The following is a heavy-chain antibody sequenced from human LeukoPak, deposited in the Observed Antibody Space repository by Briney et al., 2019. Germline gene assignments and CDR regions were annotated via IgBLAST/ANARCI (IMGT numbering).Heavy chain of an antibody. D-gene: IGHD3-22*01. V-gene: IGHV4-39*01. CDR3: ARQYYESSGYVDY. CDR1: GGSISSSNYY. Sequence: PSETLSLTCTVSGGSISSSNYYWGWIRQPPEKGLEWIGTIYYTGSTFYNPSLKSRVTISVDTPTNQFSLKLTSATAADTAVYYCARQYYESSGYVDYWGQGYLVTVSS. CDR2: IYYTGST. J-gene: IGHJ4*02.